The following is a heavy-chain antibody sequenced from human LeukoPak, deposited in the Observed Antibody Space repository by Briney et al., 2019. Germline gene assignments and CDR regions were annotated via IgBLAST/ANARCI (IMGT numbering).Heavy chain of an antibody. CDR1: GFAFSSYA. Sequence: PGGSLRLSCSASGFAFSSYAMHWVRQAPGKGLEYVSAISSNGGSTYYADSVKGRFTISRDNSKNTLYLQMSSLRAEDTAVYYCVRLYYYGSGSYDYWGRGTLVTVSS. J-gene: IGHJ4*02. V-gene: IGHV3-64D*06. D-gene: IGHD3-10*01. CDR2: ISSNGGST. CDR3: VRLYYYGSGSYDY.